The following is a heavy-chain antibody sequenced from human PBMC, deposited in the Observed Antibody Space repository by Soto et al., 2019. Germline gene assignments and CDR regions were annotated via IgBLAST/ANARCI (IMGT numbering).Heavy chain of an antibody. D-gene: IGHD4-4*01. J-gene: IGHJ4*02. CDR1: GGTFSPYT. Sequence: QVHLVQSGAEVKKPGSSVKVSCKASGGTFSPYTINWVRQAPGQGLEWMGRIIPFLGVTNHAQKFQDRVTITADKSTSTAYLEVRSLRSEDTAVYLWTRGWDSNLSSWEIGGQWGQGTLVTVSS. V-gene: IGHV1-69*02. CDR3: TRGWDSNLSSWEIGGQ. CDR2: IIPFLGVT.